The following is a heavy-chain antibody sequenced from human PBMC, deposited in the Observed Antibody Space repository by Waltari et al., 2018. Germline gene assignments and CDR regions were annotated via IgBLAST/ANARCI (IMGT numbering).Heavy chain of an antibody. CDR2: INHSGST. CDR1: GGSFSGHY. D-gene: IGHD3-3*01. J-gene: IGHJ4*02. V-gene: IGHV4-34*01. CDR3: ARGELRFLEWLLGY. Sequence: QVQLQQWGAGLLKPSETLSLTCAVYGGSFSGHYWSWLHQPPGKGLEWIGEINHSGSTNYNPSLKSRVTISVDTSKNQFSLKLSSVTAADTAVYYCARGELRFLEWLLGYWGQGTLVTVSS.